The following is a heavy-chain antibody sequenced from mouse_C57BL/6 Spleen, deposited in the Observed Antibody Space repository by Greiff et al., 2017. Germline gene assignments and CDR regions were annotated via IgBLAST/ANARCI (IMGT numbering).Heavy chain of an antibody. CDR1: GYSITSGYY. J-gene: IGHJ4*01. Sequence: EVQLQESGPGLVKPSQSLSLTCSVTGYSITSGYYWHWIRQFPGNKLEWMGYISYDGSNNYNPSLKNRISITRDTSKNQFFLKLNAVTTEDTATYYCAGGPRRAMDYWGQGTSVTVSS. CDR3: AGGPRRAMDY. CDR2: ISYDGSN. D-gene: IGHD3-3*01. V-gene: IGHV3-6*01.